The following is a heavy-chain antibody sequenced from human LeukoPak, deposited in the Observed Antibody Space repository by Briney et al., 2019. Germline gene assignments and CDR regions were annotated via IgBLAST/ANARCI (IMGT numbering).Heavy chain of an antibody. V-gene: IGHV1-58*02. CDR1: GFTFTSSA. CDR2: IVVGSGNT. D-gene: IGHD1-26*01. Sequence: ASVKVPCKASGFTFTSSAMQWVRQARGQRLEWIGWIVVGSGNTNYAQKFQERVTITRDMSTRTAYMELSSLRSEDTAVYYCAASYSHYYYYMDVWGKGTTVTVSS. CDR3: AASYSHYYYYMDV. J-gene: IGHJ6*03.